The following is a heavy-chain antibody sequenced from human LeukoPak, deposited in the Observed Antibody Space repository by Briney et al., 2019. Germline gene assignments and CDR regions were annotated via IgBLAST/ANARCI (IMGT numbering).Heavy chain of an antibody. J-gene: IGHJ4*02. D-gene: IGHD3-9*01. CDR1: GFTVSSTY. CDR2: IYSGGST. Sequence: GGSLRLSCAASGFTVSSTYMSWVRQAPGKGLEWVSVIYSGGSTYYADSVKGRFTISRDNSKNTLYLQMNSLRAEDTAVYYCATDARLRYFVWSHFDYWGQGTLVTVSS. CDR3: ATDARLRYFVWSHFDY. V-gene: IGHV3-66*01.